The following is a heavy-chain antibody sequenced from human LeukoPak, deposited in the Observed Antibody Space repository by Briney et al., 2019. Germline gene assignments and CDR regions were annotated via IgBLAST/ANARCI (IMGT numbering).Heavy chain of an antibody. V-gene: IGHV3-74*01. CDR1: GFTFSSYW. Sequence: GGSLRLSCAASGFTFSSYWMHWVRQAPGKGLVWVSRINSDGSSTSYADSVKGRFTISRDNAKNTLYLQMNSLRAEDTAVYYCARMGHVGYGMDVWGKGTTVTVSS. J-gene: IGHJ6*04. CDR3: ARMGHVGYGMDV. CDR2: INSDGSST. D-gene: IGHD3-16*01.